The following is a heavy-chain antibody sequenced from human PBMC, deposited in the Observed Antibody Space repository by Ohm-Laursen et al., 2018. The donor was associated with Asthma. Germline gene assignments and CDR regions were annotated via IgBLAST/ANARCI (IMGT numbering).Heavy chain of an antibody. D-gene: IGHD6-13*01. J-gene: IGHJ4*02. CDR1: GGSISSYY. Sequence: GTLSLTCTVSGGSISSYYWSWIRQPPGKGLEWIGYIYYSGSTNYNPSLKSRVTISVDTSKNQFSLKLSSVTAADMAVYYCAIAIAAAGSLSLDYWGQGTLVTVSS. V-gene: IGHV4-59*01. CDR2: IYYSGST. CDR3: AIAIAAAGSLSLDY.